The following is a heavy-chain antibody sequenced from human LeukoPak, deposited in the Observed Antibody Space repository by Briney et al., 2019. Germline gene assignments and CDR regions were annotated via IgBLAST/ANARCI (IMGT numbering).Heavy chain of an antibody. CDR3: ARERSPKCSGGSCYLDC. V-gene: IGHV3-21*01. CDR2: INSSSTYI. J-gene: IGHJ4*02. D-gene: IGHD2-15*01. Sequence: PGGSLRLSCAASGFTFSTYTLSWVRQAPGKVLEWVSSINSSSTYIYYADSVKGRFTISRDNAKSSLYLQMNSLRADDTAVYYCARERSPKCSGGSCYLDCWGQGTLVTVSS. CDR1: GFTFSTYT.